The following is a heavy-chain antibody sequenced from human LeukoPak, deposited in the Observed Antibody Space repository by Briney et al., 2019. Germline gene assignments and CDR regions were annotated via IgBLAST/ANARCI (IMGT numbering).Heavy chain of an antibody. J-gene: IGHJ6*03. V-gene: IGHV3-23*01. D-gene: IGHD2-21*01. CDR1: GLAFSSYA. CDR3: AKVPLTWLVRDYYYMDV. Sequence: GRPLRLSCAASGLAFSSYAMSWVRQAPGKGLEWVSGISGSGGSTYYADPAKGRFTISRDNSNNTLYLQMNSLRADDTAVYYCAKVPLTWLVRDYYYMDVWGKGTTVTVSS. CDR2: ISGSGGST.